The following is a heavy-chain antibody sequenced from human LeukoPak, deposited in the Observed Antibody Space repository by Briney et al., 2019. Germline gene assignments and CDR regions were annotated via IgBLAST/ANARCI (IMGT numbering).Heavy chain of an antibody. CDR1: GFTFSRYA. V-gene: IGHV3-23*01. D-gene: IGHD5-18*01. CDR3: AKGVQLWSNFDY. J-gene: IGHJ4*02. CDR2: ISGSGGST. Sequence: GGSLRLSCAASGFTFSRYAMSWVRQAPGKGLEWVSVISGSGGSTYYADSVKGRFTISRDNSKNTLYLQMNSLRAEDTAVYYCAKGVQLWSNFDYWGQGTLVTVSS.